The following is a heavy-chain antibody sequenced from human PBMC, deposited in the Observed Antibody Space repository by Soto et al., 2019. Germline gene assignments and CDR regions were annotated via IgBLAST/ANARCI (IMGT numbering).Heavy chain of an antibody. CDR3: GRIAVDGTGYFEY. Sequence: QVQLVQSGAEVKKPGSSVKVSCKASGGTFSSYAISWVRQAPGQGLEWMGGIIPIFGAANYAQKFQGRVTITADESTSTAYMERSRLSSEDTAVYYCGRIAVDGTGYFEYWGQGTLVAVSS. V-gene: IGHV1-69*12. J-gene: IGHJ4*02. D-gene: IGHD6-19*01. CDR2: IIPIFGAA. CDR1: GGTFSSYA.